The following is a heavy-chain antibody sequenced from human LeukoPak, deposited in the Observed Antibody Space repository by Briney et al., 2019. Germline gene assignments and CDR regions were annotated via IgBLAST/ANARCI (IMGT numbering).Heavy chain of an antibody. CDR3: ARVAYYDSSGPMSY. D-gene: IGHD3-22*01. Sequence: GASVKVSCKASGGTFSSYATSWVRQAPGQGLEWMGGIIPIFGTANYAQKSQGRVTITADESTSTAYMELSSLRSEDTAVYYCARVAYYDSSGPMSYWGQGTLVTVSS. V-gene: IGHV1-69*13. J-gene: IGHJ4*02. CDR2: IIPIFGTA. CDR1: GGTFSSYA.